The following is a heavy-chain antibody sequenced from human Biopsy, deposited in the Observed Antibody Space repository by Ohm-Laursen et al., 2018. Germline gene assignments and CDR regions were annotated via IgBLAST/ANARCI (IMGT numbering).Heavy chain of an antibody. D-gene: IGHD4/OR15-4a*01. J-gene: IGHJ3*01. Sequence: GASVKVSCKASGYTFTGHSCHWVRQAPGQRLEWVGRIDPNSDDTKYAQKFQGRIAMTTDTSITTAYLEVSSLTSDDAAVYFCARASAYGVFDAWGQGTIVTVSS. CDR3: ARASAYGVFDA. V-gene: IGHV1-2*06. CDR2: IDPNSDDT. CDR1: GYTFTGHS.